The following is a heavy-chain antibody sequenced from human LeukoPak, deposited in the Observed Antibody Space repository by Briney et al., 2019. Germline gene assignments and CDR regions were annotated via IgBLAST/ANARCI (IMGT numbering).Heavy chain of an antibody. J-gene: IGHJ4*02. CDR2: IIPIFGTA. Sequence: SVKVSCKASGGTFSSYAISWVRQAPGQGLEWMGGIIPIFGTANYAQKFQGRVTITTDESTSTAYMELSSLRSEDTAVYYCAREGWNYDFDYWAREPWSPSPQ. CDR3: AREGWNYDFDY. CDR1: GGTFSSYA. D-gene: IGHD1-7*01. V-gene: IGHV1-69*05.